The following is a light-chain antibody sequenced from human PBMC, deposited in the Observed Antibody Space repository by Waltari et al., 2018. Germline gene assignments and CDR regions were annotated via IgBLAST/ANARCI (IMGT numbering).Light chain of an antibody. CDR3: QQYNSYSGT. Sequence: DIHMTQSPSTLSASVGYGATITCRASQSISSWLAWYQQKPGKAPKLLIAKSSRVESGVPSRFSGSGSGTEFTLTISSLQPDDFATYYCQQYNSYSGTFGQGTKLEIK. V-gene: IGKV1-5*03. J-gene: IGKJ2*02. CDR2: KSS. CDR1: QSISSW.